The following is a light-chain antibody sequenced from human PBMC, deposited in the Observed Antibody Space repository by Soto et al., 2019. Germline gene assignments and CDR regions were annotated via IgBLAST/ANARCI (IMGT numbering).Light chain of an antibody. V-gene: IGKV3-20*01. CDR2: GAF. J-gene: IGKJ1*01. CDR3: QQYGSSPRT. Sequence: EIVGTQSPGTLSLSPGERATLSCRASQRVSSSYLAWYQQKPGQAPRHLIYGAFSSSTGIPDRFSGGGAGTDCTLTISRLEPEDVVVYFCQQYGSSPRTVGQGTKVEI. CDR1: QRVSSSY.